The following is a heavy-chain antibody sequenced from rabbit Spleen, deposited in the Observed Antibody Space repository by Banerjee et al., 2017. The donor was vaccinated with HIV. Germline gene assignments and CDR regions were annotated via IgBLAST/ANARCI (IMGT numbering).Heavy chain of an antibody. Sequence: QEQLEESGGDLVKPEGSLTLTCTASGFSSSSVGVTWVRQAPGKGLEWIAFINTGNGGTYYASWAKGRFTTSKTSSTTVTLQMTSLTAADTATYFCARDAAGREDFSLWGQGTLVTVS. J-gene: IGHJ4*01. CDR2: INTGNGGT. CDR3: ARDAAGREDFSL. CDR1: GFSSSSVGV. V-gene: IGHV1S45*01. D-gene: IGHD4-2*01.